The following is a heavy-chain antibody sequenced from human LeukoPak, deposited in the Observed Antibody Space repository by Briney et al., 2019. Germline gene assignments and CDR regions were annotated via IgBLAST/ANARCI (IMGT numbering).Heavy chain of an antibody. CDR1: GFTFSSYW. Sequence: GGSLRLSCEASGFTFSSYWMSWVRQAPGKGLEWVAHIKEDESDEYYVDSVRGRFTASRDNAKNSVNLQMNSLRVEDTAVYYCARWRGRQSEFDYWGQGTLSPSLQ. J-gene: IGHJ4*02. CDR3: ARWRGRQSEFDY. CDR2: IKEDESDE. V-gene: IGHV3-7*01. D-gene: IGHD1-1*01.